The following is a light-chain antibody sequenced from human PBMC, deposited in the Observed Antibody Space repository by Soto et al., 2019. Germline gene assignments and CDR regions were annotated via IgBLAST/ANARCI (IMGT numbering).Light chain of an antibody. CDR2: GNS. V-gene: IGLV1-40*01. Sequence: QSLLTQPPSLSGAPGQRVTISCTGSSSNIGAGYDVHWYQQLPGTAPKLLIYGNSNRPSGVPDRFSGSKSGTSASLAITGLQAEDEADYYCQSYDSSLSGYVFGTGTKVTAL. CDR1: SSNIGAGYD. J-gene: IGLJ1*01. CDR3: QSYDSSLSGYV.